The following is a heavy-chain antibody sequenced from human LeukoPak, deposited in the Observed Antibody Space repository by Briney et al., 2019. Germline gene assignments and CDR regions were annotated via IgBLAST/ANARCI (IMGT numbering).Heavy chain of an antibody. CDR3: ARVFSGWAPDY. CDR1: GYTFATYA. V-gene: IGHV1-3*03. D-gene: IGHD6-19*01. Sequence: ASVKVSCKASGYTFATYAMHWVRQALGQRLEWMGWINAGNGNTKYSQDFQDRVTITRDTSASTAYMEVSSLRSEDTAVYYCARVFSGWAPDYWGQGTLVTVSS. CDR2: INAGNGNT. J-gene: IGHJ4*02.